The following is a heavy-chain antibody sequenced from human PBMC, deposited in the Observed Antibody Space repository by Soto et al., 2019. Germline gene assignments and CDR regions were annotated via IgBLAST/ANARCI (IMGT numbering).Heavy chain of an antibody. CDR1: GGSLSGYY. Sequence: QVQLQQWGAGLLKPSATLSLNSAVTGGSLSGYYWSWIRQPPGKGLGWIGEVKDGGHTNYSPSLRGRVTISSDPSNNQFSLRLNSVTAVDTGVYYCARGQEGVVATHWDQGSLVTVSS. CDR2: VKDGGHT. CDR3: ARGQEGVVATH. D-gene: IGHD5-12*01. J-gene: IGHJ4*02. V-gene: IGHV4-34*01.